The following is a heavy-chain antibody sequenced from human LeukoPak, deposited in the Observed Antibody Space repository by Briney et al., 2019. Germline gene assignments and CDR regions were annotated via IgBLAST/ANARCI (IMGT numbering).Heavy chain of an antibody. Sequence: QPGGSLRLSCAASGFTFSSYWMHWVRQAPGKGLVWVSRINSDASTTSYADSVKGRFTISRDNSKNTLFLQMNSLRAEDTAVYYCARGGYSSSWYHFDYWGQGTLVTVSS. CDR2: INSDASTT. J-gene: IGHJ4*02. CDR1: GFTFSSYW. V-gene: IGHV3-74*01. D-gene: IGHD6-13*01. CDR3: ARGGYSSSWYHFDY.